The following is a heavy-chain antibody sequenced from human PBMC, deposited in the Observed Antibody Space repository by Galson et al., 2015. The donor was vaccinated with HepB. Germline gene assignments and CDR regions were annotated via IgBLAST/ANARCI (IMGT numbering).Heavy chain of an antibody. J-gene: IGHJ4*02. CDR2: IRSKANSYAT. CDR1: GFTFSGSA. D-gene: IGHD2-15*01. CDR3: TRPWELLNFDY. Sequence: SLRLSCAASGFTFSGSAMHWVRQASGRGLEWVGRIRSKANSYATAYAASVKGRFTISRDDSKNTAYLQMNSLKTEDTAVYYCTRPWELLNFDYWGQGTLVTVSS. V-gene: IGHV3-73*01.